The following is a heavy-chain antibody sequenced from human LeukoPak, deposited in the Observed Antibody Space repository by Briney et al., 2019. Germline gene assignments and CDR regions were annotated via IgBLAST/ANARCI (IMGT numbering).Heavy chain of an antibody. V-gene: IGHV4-39*07. CDR1: GGSITKNGYY. Sequence: SETLSLTCSVSGGSITKNGYYWGWIRQSPETGLEWLGSMHYSGSTYYNPSLNSRVTISVDTSKNQFSLKLTSVTGADTAVYYCAGERGEEYSSGWYKRNYFDNWGQGIRVPVSS. CDR3: AGERGEEYSSGWYKRNYFDN. D-gene: IGHD6-19*01. CDR2: MHYSGST. J-gene: IGHJ4*02.